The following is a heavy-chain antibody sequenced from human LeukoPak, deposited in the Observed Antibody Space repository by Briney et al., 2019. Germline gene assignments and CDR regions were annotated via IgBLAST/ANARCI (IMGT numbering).Heavy chain of an antibody. V-gene: IGHV3-23*01. J-gene: IGHJ4*02. Sequence: GGSLRLSCVGSGFIFSSSAMSWVRQAPGKGLEWVSGTSGGGTDTYYADSVKGRFTISRDNSKNTLYLQMNSLRAKDTAVYCCAKGCSSGWPYYFDYWGQGTLVTVSS. D-gene: IGHD6-19*01. CDR1: GFIFSSSA. CDR3: AKGCSSGWPYYFDY. CDR2: TSGGGTDT.